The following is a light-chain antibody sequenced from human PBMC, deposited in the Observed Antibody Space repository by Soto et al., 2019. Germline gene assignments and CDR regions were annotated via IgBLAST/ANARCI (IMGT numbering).Light chain of an antibody. Sequence: EIVLTQSPGTLSLSPGERAALSCRASESVSDGSLAWYQQKPGQAPRLLIYGASSRATGIPDKFSGSGSGTAFTLTISRLEPEDFAVYFCQQDGSSPPRFGQGAKVEIK. J-gene: IGKJ1*01. CDR2: GAS. V-gene: IGKV3-20*01. CDR3: QQDGSSPPR. CDR1: ESVSDGS.